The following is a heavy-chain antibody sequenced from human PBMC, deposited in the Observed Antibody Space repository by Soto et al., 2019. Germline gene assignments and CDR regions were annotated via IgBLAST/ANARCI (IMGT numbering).Heavy chain of an antibody. J-gene: IGHJ3*02. V-gene: IGHV3-30*18. CDR2: ISYDGSNK. Sequence: GGSLRLSCAASGSTFSSYGMHWVRQAPGKGLEWVAVISYDGSNKYYADSVKGRFTISRDNSKNTLYLQMNSLRAEDTAVYYCAKLIVGATNGEKAFDIWGQGTMVTVSS. CDR3: AKLIVGATNGEKAFDI. D-gene: IGHD1-26*01. CDR1: GSTFSSYG.